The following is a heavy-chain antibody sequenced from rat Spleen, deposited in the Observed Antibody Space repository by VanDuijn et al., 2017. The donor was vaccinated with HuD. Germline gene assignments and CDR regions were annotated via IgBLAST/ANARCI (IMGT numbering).Heavy chain of an antibody. CDR1: GFTFSDYN. CDR2: ISYDGSST. Sequence: EVQLVESGGGLVQPGRSLKLSCAASGFTFSDYNMAWVRQAPKKGLEWVATISYDGSSTYYRDSVKGRFTISRDNAKSTLYLQMDSLRSEDTATYYCARLPSFDYWGQGVMVTVSS. V-gene: IGHV5-7*01. J-gene: IGHJ2*01. CDR3: ARLPSFDY.